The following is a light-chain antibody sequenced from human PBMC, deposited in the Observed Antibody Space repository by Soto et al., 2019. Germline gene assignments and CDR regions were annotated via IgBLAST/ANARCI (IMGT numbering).Light chain of an antibody. Sequence: EIVLTHSPGTLSLSPWERATLSFSAIQSVSSSYLAWYQQKPGQAPRLLIYGASSRATGIPDRFSGSGSGTDFTLTISSLEPEDFAVYYCQQRSNWPALTFGGGTKVDIK. J-gene: IGKJ4*01. CDR3: QQRSNWPALT. CDR2: GAS. V-gene: IGKV3D-20*02. CDR1: QSVSSSY.